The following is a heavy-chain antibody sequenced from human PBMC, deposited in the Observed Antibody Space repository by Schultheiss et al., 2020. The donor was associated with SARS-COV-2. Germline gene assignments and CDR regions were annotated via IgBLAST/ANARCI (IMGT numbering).Heavy chain of an antibody. CDR1: GFTFSNAW. Sequence: GESLKISCAASGFTFSNAWMSWVRQAPGKGLEWVGRIKSKTDGGTTDYAAPVKGRFTISRDDSKNTLYLQMNSLKTEDTAVYYCTTESGYYPLFDYWGQGTLVTVSS. CDR2: IKSKTDGGTT. J-gene: IGHJ4*02. V-gene: IGHV3-15*01. D-gene: IGHD3-22*01. CDR3: TTESGYYPLFDY.